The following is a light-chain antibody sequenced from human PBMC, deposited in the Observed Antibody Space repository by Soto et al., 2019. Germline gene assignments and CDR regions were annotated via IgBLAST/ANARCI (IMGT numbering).Light chain of an antibody. J-gene: IGKJ1*01. CDR3: QQYDSSPVT. Sequence: EIVLTQSPGTLSLSPGERATLSCRASQSVSSSYLAWYQQKPGQAPRLLIYGASSRATGMLDRFSGSGSGTDFTLTISRLEPEDFAVYYCQQYDSSPVTFGQGTKVEIK. CDR1: QSVSSSY. V-gene: IGKV3-20*01. CDR2: GAS.